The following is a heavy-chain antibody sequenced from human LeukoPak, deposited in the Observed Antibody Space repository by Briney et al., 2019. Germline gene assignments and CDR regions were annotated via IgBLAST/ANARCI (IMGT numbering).Heavy chain of an antibody. J-gene: IGHJ4*02. CDR1: GFTFSSYS. CDR2: ISSSSSTI. V-gene: IGHV3-48*01. Sequence: GGSLRLSCAASGFTFSSYSLNWVRQAPGKGLEWVSYISSSSSTIYYADSVKGRFTISRDNAKNSLYLQMNSLRAEDTAVYYCAKGRVTIFGGVFDYWGQGTLVTVSS. D-gene: IGHD3-3*01. CDR3: AKGRVTIFGGVFDY.